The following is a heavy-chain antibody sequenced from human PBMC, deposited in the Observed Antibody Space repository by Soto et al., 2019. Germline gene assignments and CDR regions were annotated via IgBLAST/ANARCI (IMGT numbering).Heavy chain of an antibody. D-gene: IGHD4-17*01. Sequence: SETLSLTCTVSGGSISSYYWSWIRQPPGKGLEWIGYIYYSGSTNYNPSLKSRVTISVDTSKNQFSLKLSSVTAADTAVYYCARVSPTVLHYFDYWGQGALVTVSS. CDR2: IYYSGST. V-gene: IGHV4-59*01. J-gene: IGHJ4*02. CDR1: GGSISSYY. CDR3: ARVSPTVLHYFDY.